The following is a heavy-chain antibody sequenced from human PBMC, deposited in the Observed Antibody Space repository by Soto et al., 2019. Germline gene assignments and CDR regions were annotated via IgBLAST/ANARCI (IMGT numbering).Heavy chain of an antibody. CDR3: AKDLLGPGRADGMDV. CDR2: ISYDGSNK. Sequence: QVQLVESGGGVVQPGRSLRLSCAASGFTFSSYGMHWVRQAPGKGLEWVAVISYDGSNKYYADSVKGRFTISRDNSKNTLYLQMNSLRAEDTAVYYCAKDLLGPGRADGMDVWGQGTTVTVSS. D-gene: IGHD7-27*01. CDR1: GFTFSSYG. J-gene: IGHJ6*02. V-gene: IGHV3-30*18.